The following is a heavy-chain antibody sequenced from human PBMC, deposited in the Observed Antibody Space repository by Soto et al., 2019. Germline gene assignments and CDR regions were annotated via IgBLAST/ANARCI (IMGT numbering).Heavy chain of an antibody. Sequence: SETLSLTCTVSGGSISSYYWSWIRQPPGKGLEWIGYIYYSGSTNYNPSLKSRVTISVDTSKNQFSLKLSSVTAADTAVYYCARSTLLESYYYDSSGYYYFDYWGQGTLVTVSS. CDR2: IYYSGST. J-gene: IGHJ4*02. CDR1: GGSISSYY. CDR3: ARSTLLESYYYDSSGYYYFDY. D-gene: IGHD3-22*01. V-gene: IGHV4-59*01.